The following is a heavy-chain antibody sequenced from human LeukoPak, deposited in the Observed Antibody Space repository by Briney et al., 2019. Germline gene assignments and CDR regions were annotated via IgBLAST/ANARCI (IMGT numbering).Heavy chain of an antibody. V-gene: IGHV6-1*01. CDR1: GDSVSSNSAA. J-gene: IGHJ4*02. CDR3: ARDVGARPRVFDY. Sequence: SQTLSLTCAISGDSVSSNSAAWGSIRQSPSRGLEWLGRTYYRSKWYNDYAVSVKSRITINPDTSKNQFSLQLNSVTPEDTAMYYCARDVGARPRVFDYWGQGILVTVSS. CDR2: TYYRSKWYN. D-gene: IGHD1-26*01.